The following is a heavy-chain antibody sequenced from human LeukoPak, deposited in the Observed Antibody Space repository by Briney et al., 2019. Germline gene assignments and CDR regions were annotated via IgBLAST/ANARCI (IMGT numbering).Heavy chain of an antibody. J-gene: IGHJ4*02. D-gene: IGHD6-13*01. CDR2: IYTSGST. CDR3: ARVKQQLVSVFDY. CDR1: GGSISSGSYY. V-gene: IGHV4-61*02. Sequence: PSQTLSLTCTVSGGSISSGSYYWSWIRQPAGKGLEWIGRIYTSGSTNYNPSLKSRVTMSVDTSKNQFSLKLSSVTAADTAVYYCARVKQQLVSVFDYWGQGTLVTVSS.